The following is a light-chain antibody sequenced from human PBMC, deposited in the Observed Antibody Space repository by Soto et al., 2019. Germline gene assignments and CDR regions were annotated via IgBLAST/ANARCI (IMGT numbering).Light chain of an antibody. CDR2: SAS. Sequence: DIQMTQSPSSLSASVGDRVTITCRASQDISVYLAWYQQKPGKVPKLLIYSASTLQSWVPSRFSGSGSGKDFTITISILPAEDVATYCCQKSNTAPLTFGQGTRLEIK. V-gene: IGKV1-27*01. CDR1: QDISVY. CDR3: QKSNTAPLT. J-gene: IGKJ5*01.